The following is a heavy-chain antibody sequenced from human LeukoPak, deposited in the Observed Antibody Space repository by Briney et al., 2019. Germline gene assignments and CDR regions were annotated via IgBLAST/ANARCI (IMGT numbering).Heavy chain of an antibody. V-gene: IGHV3-48*03. Sequence: GGSLRLSCVASGFTFSRFELNWVRQAPGKGLEWVSHISTGTSIAYADSVKGRFTISRDNARNSLYLEMNSLRAEDTAVYYCTREQDREAAATIVGDYWGQGTLVTVSS. CDR3: TREQDREAAATIVGDY. J-gene: IGHJ4*02. CDR2: ISTGTSI. CDR1: GFTFSRFE. D-gene: IGHD3-22*01.